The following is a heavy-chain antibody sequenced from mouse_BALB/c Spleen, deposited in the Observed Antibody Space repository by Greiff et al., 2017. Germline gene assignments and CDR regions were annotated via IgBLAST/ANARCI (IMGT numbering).Heavy chain of an antibody. D-gene: IGHD2-4*01. J-gene: IGHJ4*01. CDR3: AGTGGMNTTRGYNYAMDY. CDR2: IDPENGNT. CDR1: GFNFNDYY. Sequence: EVQLQQSGAELVRPGASVKLSCKASGFNFNDYYMHWVKQRPEQGLEWIGWIDPENGNTIYDPKFQGKDRITADTTSNTAYLQLSSLTSEDTAVCYCAGTGGMNTTRGYNYAMDYWGQGTAVTVSA. V-gene: IGHV14-1*02.